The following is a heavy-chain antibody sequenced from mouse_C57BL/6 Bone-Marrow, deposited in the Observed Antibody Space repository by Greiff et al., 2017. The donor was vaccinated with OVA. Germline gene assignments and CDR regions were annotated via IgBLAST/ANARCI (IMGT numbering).Heavy chain of an antibody. Sequence: EVQGVESGGGLVKPGGSLKLSCAASGFTFSDYGMHWVRQAPEKGLEWVAYISSGSSTIYYADTVKGRFTISRDNAKNTLFLQMTSLRSEDTAMYYCARSYDGYPYYAMDYWGQGTSVTVSS. V-gene: IGHV5-17*01. CDR2: ISSGSSTI. D-gene: IGHD2-3*01. J-gene: IGHJ4*01. CDR3: ARSYDGYPYYAMDY. CDR1: GFTFSDYG.